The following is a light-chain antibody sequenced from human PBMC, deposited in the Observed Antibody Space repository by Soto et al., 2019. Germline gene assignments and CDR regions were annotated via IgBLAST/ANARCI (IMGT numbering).Light chain of an antibody. Sequence: QTVVTQEPSFSVSPGGTVTLTCGLSSGSVSTSYYPSWYQQTPGQAPRTLIYSTNTRSSGVPDRFSGSILGNKAALTITGAQADDESDYYCVLYMGSGINWMFGGGTKVTVL. CDR2: STN. V-gene: IGLV8-61*01. CDR3: VLYMGSGINWM. CDR1: SGSVSTSYY. J-gene: IGLJ3*02.